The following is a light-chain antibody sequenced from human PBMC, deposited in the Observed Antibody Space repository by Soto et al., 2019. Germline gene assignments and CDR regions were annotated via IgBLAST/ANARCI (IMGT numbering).Light chain of an antibody. Sequence: QSVLTQPASVSGSPGQSITISCTGTSSDVGGFNYVSWYQQHPGKAPKLMIYDVTNRPSGVSYRFSGSKSGNTASLTISGLQAEDEADYYCNSYTSSSTYVFGTGTKVXVL. CDR3: NSYTSSSTYV. J-gene: IGLJ1*01. CDR1: SSDVGGFNY. CDR2: DVT. V-gene: IGLV2-14*03.